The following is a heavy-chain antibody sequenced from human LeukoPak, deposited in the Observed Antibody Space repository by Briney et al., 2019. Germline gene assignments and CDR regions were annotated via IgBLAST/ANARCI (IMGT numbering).Heavy chain of an antibody. J-gene: IGHJ4*02. D-gene: IGHD3-22*01. CDR3: ARAEGYYDSRVDY. CDR1: GFTFSSYA. V-gene: IGHV3-30-3*01. Sequence: GGSLRLSCAASGFTFSSYAMHWVRQVPGKGLEWVADISYDGSNKYYADSVKGRFTISRDNSKNTLYLQMNSLRPEDTAVYYCARAEGYYDSRVDYWGQGTLVTVSS. CDR2: ISYDGSNK.